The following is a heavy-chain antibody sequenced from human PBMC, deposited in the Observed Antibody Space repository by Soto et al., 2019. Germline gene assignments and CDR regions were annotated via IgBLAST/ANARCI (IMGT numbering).Heavy chain of an antibody. CDR3: ARDRSGSHEIDDSLDI. D-gene: IGHD1-26*01. J-gene: IGHJ3*02. Sequence: QVQLVESGGGVVQPGRSLRLSCAASRFSFSTYAIHWVRQAPGKGLEWVAGISYDGGNEYYADSVKGRITISRYNSKSTLYLKMNSLGPDDTAVYYYARDRSGSHEIDDSLDIWGRGTMVTVSS. CDR2: ISYDGGNE. CDR1: RFSFSTYA. V-gene: IGHV3-30-3*01.